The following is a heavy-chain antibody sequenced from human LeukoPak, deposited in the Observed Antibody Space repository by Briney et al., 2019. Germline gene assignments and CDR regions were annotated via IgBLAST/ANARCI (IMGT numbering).Heavy chain of an antibody. D-gene: IGHD5/OR15-5a*01. CDR2: ISSSSSYI. Sequence: PGGSLRLSCAASGFTFSSYSMNWVRQAPGKGLEWVSSISSSSSYIYYADSVKGRFTISRDNAKNSLYLQMNSLRAEDTAVYYCARESTPYGVYGDWGQGTLVTVSS. CDR1: GFTFSSYS. V-gene: IGHV3-21*01. J-gene: IGHJ4*02. CDR3: ARESTPYGVYGD.